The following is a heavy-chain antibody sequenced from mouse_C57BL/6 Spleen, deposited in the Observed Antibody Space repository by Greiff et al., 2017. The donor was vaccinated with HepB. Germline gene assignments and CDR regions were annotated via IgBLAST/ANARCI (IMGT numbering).Heavy chain of an antibody. V-gene: IGHV1-69*01. D-gene: IGHD1-1*01. Sequence: QVQLQQPGAELVMPGASVKLSCKASGYTFTSYWMHWVKQRPGQGLEWIGEIDPSDSYTNYNQKFKGKSTLTVDKSSSTAYMQLSSLTSEDSAVYYCARVNLLLRYYFDYWGQGTTLTVSS. J-gene: IGHJ2*01. CDR3: ARVNLLLRYYFDY. CDR2: IDPSDSYT. CDR1: GYTFTSYW.